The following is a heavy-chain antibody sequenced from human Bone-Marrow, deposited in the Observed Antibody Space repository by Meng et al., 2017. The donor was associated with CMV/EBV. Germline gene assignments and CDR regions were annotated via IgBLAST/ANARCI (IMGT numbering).Heavy chain of an antibody. J-gene: IGHJ6*02. CDR3: AKDDYGMDV. V-gene: IGHV3-30*02. CDR2: IQYDGGDK. Sequence: GGSLRLSCEASGIAFSSSGMHWVRQAPGKGLEWVAFIQYDGGDKFYVDSVKGRFTISRDNSKNTVYLEMSSLTSEDTAVYYCAKDDYGMDVWGPGTTVT. CDR1: GIAFSSSG.